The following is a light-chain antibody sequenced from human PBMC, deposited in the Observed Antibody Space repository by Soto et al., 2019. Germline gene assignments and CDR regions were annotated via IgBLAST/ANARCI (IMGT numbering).Light chain of an antibody. V-gene: IGKV1-39*01. CDR2: AAS. CDR3: QQTYIALPWT. J-gene: IGKJ1*01. CDR1: HNIGNY. Sequence: DTQMTQSPSSLSASVGDRVTITCRASHNIGNYLTWYQQKPGKAPNLLIYAASTLHSGVPSRFSGSGSGTDFALTITSLEPEDFATYYCQQTYIALPWTFGQGTKVEIK.